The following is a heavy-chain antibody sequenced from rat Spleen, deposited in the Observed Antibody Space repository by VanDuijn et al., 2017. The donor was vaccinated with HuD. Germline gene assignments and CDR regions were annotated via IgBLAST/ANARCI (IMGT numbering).Heavy chain of an antibody. V-gene: IGHV2-30*01. J-gene: IGHJ2*01. Sequence: QVQLKESGPGLVQPSQTLSLTCTVSGFSLTSYNVHWVRQPTGKGLEWMGVIWTGGSTEYNSALKSRLSISRDTSKSQVFLKMNRLQTEDTATYYCARHDGSYYYLDYWGQGVMVTVSS. CDR1: GFSLTSYN. CDR3: ARHDGSYYYLDY. D-gene: IGHD1-12*02. CDR2: IWTGGST.